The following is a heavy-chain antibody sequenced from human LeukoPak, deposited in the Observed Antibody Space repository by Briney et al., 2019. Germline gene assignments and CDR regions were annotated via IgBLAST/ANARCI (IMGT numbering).Heavy chain of an antibody. CDR2: IYYSGST. D-gene: IGHD6-19*01. CDR1: GGSIRSSSYY. CDR3: ARQVVAVAGTGYFDY. V-gene: IGHV4-39*01. Sequence: SGTLSLTCTVSGGSIRSSSYYWGWIRQPLGKGLEWIGSIYYSGSTYYNASLESRGTISVDTSKNQFSLKLNSVTAAVTAVYFCARQVVAVAGTGYFDYWGQGTLVTVSS. J-gene: IGHJ4*02.